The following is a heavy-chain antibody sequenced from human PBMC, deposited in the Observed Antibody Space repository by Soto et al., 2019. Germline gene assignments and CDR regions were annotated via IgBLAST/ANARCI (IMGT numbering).Heavy chain of an antibody. V-gene: IGHV3-21*01. CDR2: ISSNSAYI. CDR1: GFTFRSFT. Sequence: GGSLRLSSPASGFTFRSFTMNWVRQAPGKGLEWVSTISSNSAYIYYTDALRVRFTISRDNAKNSLHLQMNSLSAEATAVYYCTRDASRDSSARGWFDPWGRGTLVTVSS. D-gene: IGHD6-13*01. CDR3: TRDASRDSSARGWFDP. J-gene: IGHJ5*02.